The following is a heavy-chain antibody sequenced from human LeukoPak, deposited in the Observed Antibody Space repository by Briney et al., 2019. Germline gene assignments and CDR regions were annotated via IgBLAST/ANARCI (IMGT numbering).Heavy chain of an antibody. CDR1: GFTFDDYS. Sequence: GRSLRLSCAASGFTFDDYSMHWVRQAPGKVLEWVSGISWNSGTIGYADSVRGRFTISRDNAKNSLFLQMNSLRAEDTALYYCAKDITPTIAVAGIDYWGQGTLVTVSS. D-gene: IGHD6-19*01. CDR3: AKDITPTIAVAGIDY. J-gene: IGHJ4*02. V-gene: IGHV3-9*01. CDR2: ISWNSGTI.